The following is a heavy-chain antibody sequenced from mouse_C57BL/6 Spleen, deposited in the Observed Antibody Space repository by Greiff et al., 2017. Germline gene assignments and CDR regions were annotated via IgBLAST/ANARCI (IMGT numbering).Heavy chain of an antibody. V-gene: IGHV2-2*01. CDR3: ARKGLLHAMDY. D-gene: IGHD2-3*01. CDR1: GFSLTSYG. J-gene: IGHJ4*01. Sequence: QVQLQQSGPGLVQPSQSLSITCTVSGFSLTSYGVHWVRQSPGKGLEWLGVIWSGGSTDYNAAFISRLSISKDNSKSQVFFKMNSLQADDTARYYCARKGLLHAMDYWGQGTSVTVSS. CDR2: IWSGGST.